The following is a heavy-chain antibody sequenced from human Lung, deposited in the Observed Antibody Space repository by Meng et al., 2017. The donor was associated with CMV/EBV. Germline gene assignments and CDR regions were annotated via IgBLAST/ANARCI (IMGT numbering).Heavy chain of an antibody. CDR1: SDSITNYF. CDR3: ARTPVRFCNTHMCYAFNY. V-gene: IGHV4-4*07. D-gene: IGHD2-2*01. J-gene: IGHJ4*02. Sequence: QEQLQESGHRLVKPSEPLSVTCIVSSDSITNYFWSWVRQPAGKGLEWIGRLYPDGSTDYNPSLSSRLTLSLDTSKIRFSLKLRSVTAADTAIYYCARTPVRFCNTHMCYAFNYWGQGALVTVSS. CDR2: LYPDGST.